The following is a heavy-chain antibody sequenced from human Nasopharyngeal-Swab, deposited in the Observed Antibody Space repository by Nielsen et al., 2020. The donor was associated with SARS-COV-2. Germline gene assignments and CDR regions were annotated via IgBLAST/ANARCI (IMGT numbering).Heavy chain of an antibody. J-gene: IGHJ4*02. CDR3: ARADRITMIVVAIDY. CDR2: ISSSSSTI. V-gene: IGHV3-48*01. Sequence: GVLKISCAASGFTFSSYSMNWVRQAPGKGLEWVSYISSSSSTIYYADSVKGRFTISRDNAKNSLYLQMNSLRAEDTAVYYCARADRITMIVVAIDYWGQGTLVTVSS. D-gene: IGHD3-22*01. CDR1: GFTFSSYS.